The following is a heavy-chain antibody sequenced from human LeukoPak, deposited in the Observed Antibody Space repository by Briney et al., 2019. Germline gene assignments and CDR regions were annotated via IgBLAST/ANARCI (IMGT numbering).Heavy chain of an antibody. V-gene: IGHV4-4*07. CDR2: IYTSGST. CDR1: GGSSSSYY. Sequence: SETLSLXCTVSGGSSSSYYWSWIRRPAGKGLEWIGRIYTSGSTNYNPSLKSRVTMSVDTSKNQFSLKLSSVTAADTAVYYCARSPLTYYFDYWGQGTLVTVSS. CDR3: ARSPLTYYFDY. J-gene: IGHJ4*02.